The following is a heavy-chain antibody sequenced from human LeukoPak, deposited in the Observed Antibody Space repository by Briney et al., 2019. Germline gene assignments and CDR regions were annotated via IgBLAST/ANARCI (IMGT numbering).Heavy chain of an antibody. V-gene: IGHV1-8*03. J-gene: IGHJ4*02. CDR1: GYTFTSYD. Sequence: ASVKVSCKASGYTFTSYDITWVRQATGQGLEWMGWMNPNSGHTGSAQKFQGRVTITRDTSISTVYMELSSLRSEDTAVYYCARNVAGTGDFDYWGQGTLVTVSS. CDR3: ARNVAGTGDFDY. CDR2: MNPNSGHT. D-gene: IGHD6-19*01.